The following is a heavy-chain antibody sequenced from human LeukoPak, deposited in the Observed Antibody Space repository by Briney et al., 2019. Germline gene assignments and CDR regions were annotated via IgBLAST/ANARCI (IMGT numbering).Heavy chain of an antibody. V-gene: IGHV4-59*11. Sequence: SETLSLTCAVSGASIESHSWWSWVRQPPGKGLEWIGYIYYSGSTNYNPSLKSRVTISVDTSKNQFPLKLSSVTAADTAVYYCARVGIAALNTHYYDSSGYYYFDYWGQGTLVTVSS. CDR1: GASIESHSW. J-gene: IGHJ4*02. CDR2: IYYSGST. D-gene: IGHD3-22*01. CDR3: ARVGIAALNTHYYDSSGYYYFDY.